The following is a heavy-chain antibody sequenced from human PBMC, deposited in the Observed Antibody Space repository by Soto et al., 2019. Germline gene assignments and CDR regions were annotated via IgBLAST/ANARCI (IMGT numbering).Heavy chain of an antibody. CDR1: GYTFTSYG. J-gene: IGHJ5*02. V-gene: IGHV1-18*01. D-gene: IGHD3-10*01. Sequence: QVQLVQSGAEVKKPGASVKVSCKASGYTFTSYGISWVRQAPGQGLEWMGWISAYNGNTNYAQKLQGSITMTADTSTSTAYRELRSLRSDDTAVYYCARLVGMVRGFPNWFDPWGQGTLVTVTS. CDR3: ARLVGMVRGFPNWFDP. CDR2: ISAYNGNT.